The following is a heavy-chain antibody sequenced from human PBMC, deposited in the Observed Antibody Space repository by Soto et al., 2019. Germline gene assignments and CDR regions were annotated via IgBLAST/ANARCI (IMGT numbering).Heavy chain of an antibody. D-gene: IGHD2-21*02. Sequence: GGSLRLSCAASGFTFSSYGMHCVRQAPGKGLEWVAVISYDGSNKYYADSVKGRFTISRDNSKNTLYLQMNSLRAEDTAVYYCAKDGRGGVTLVYWGQGTMVTVSS. CDR1: GFTFSSYG. J-gene: IGHJ4*02. V-gene: IGHV3-30*18. CDR3: AKDGRGGVTLVY. CDR2: ISYDGSNK.